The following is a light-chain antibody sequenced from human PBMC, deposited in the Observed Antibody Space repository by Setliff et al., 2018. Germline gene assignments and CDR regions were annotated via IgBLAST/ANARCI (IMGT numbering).Light chain of an antibody. CDR2: SKD. J-gene: IGLJ1*01. CDR1: SSNIGSNT. Sequence: QSVLAQPPSTSGTPGQKVTISCSGGSSNIGSNTVNWYQQFPGTAPKLLIYSKDQRPSGVPDRFSGSKSGTSASLAISGLQSEDESYYYCAAWDDSLNGLYVFGTGTKV. CDR3: AAWDDSLNGLYV. V-gene: IGLV1-44*01.